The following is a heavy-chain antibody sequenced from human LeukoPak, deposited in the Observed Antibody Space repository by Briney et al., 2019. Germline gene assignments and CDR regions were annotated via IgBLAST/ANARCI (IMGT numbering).Heavy chain of an antibody. Sequence: SETLSLTCAVYGGSFSGYYWSWIRQPPGKGLEWIGEINHSGSTNYNPSLKSRVTISVDTSKNQFSLKLSSVTAADTAVYYCAEGYFDWSGNWGQGTLVTVSS. CDR2: INHSGST. CDR3: AEGYFDWSGN. CDR1: GGSFSGYY. D-gene: IGHD3-9*01. V-gene: IGHV4-34*01. J-gene: IGHJ5*02.